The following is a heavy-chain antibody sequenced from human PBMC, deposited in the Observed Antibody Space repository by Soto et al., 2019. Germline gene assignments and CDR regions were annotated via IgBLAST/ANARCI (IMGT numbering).Heavy chain of an antibody. CDR2: ISSSSSTI. Sequence: EVQLVESGGGLVQPGGSLRLSCAASGFTFSSYSMNWVRQAPGKGLEWVSYISSSSSTIYYADSVKGRFTISRDNAKNPEYLQMNSLRAEDKAVYYCARGIGYRDYPGPTARDWFDPWGEGTLVTVGS. V-gene: IGHV3-48*01. D-gene: IGHD4-17*01. CDR1: GFTFSSYS. CDR3: ARGIGYRDYPGPTARDWFDP. J-gene: IGHJ5*02.